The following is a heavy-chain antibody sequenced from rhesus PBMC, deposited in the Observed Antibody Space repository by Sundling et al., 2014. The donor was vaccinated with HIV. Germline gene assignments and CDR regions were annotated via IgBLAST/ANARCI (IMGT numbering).Heavy chain of an antibody. V-gene: IGHV4-173*01. CDR2: MSGSGGST. D-gene: IGHD5-12*01. Sequence: QVQLQESGPGVVKPSETLSLTCAVSGGSITSNHWSWIRQPPGKGLEWIGRMSGSGGSTDYNPSLKSRVTISTDTSKNQFSLKLNSVTAADTAVYYCARPREYFYSYDYWGQGVLVTVSS. CDR1: GGSITSNH. J-gene: IGHJ4*01. CDR3: ARPREYFYSYDY.